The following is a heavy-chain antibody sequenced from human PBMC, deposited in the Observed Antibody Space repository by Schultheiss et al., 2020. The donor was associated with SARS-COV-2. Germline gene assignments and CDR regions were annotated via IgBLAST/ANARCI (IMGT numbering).Heavy chain of an antibody. CDR2: IYYSGST. D-gene: IGHD3-10*01. CDR1: GGSISSGGYS. Sequence: SQTLSLTCAVSGGSISSGGYSWSWIRQPPGKGLEWIGYIYYSGSTYYNPSLKSRVTISVDTSKNQFSLKLSSVTAADTAVYYCARGDYYDWGYFDYWGQGTLVTVSS. V-gene: IGHV4-31*11. CDR3: ARGDYYDWGYFDY. J-gene: IGHJ4*02.